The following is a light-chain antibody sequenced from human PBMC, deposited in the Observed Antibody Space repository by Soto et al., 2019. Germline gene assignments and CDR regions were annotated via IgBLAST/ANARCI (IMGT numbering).Light chain of an antibody. Sequence: EIVLTQSPATLSLSPGERATLSCRASQSVGNYLAWYQQKPGQAPRLLIFDASNRAAGIPARFSGSGSGADVTLTISGLEPEDFADYYCQQRSNSITFGQGTRLEIK. CDR1: QSVGNY. CDR3: QQRSNSIT. V-gene: IGKV3-11*01. CDR2: DAS. J-gene: IGKJ5*01.